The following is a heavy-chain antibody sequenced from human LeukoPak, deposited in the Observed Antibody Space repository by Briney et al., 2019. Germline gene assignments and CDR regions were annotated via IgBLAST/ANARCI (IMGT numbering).Heavy chain of an antibody. Sequence: SETLSLTCTVSGGSISSGGYYWSRIRQHPGKGLEWIGFIYYSGSTYYNPSLKSRVTFSVDTSKNQFSLKLSSVNAADTAVYYCARAVYDYIWGSYRFDYWGQGTLVTVSS. J-gene: IGHJ4*02. CDR3: ARAVYDYIWGSYRFDY. CDR1: GGSISSGGYY. CDR2: IYYSGST. D-gene: IGHD3-16*02. V-gene: IGHV4-31*03.